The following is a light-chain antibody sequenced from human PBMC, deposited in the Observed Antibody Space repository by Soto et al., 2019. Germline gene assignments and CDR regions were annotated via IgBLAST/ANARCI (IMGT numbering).Light chain of an antibody. CDR3: QQYSNWPRT. CDR2: AAS. J-gene: IGKJ1*01. Sequence: EIVMTQFPATLSVSPGERATLSCRASQSVRSNLAWYQQKPGQAPRLLIFAASTRATVIPARFRGSGSGTEFTLTISDLQSEDFAVYYCQQYSNWPRTVGQGTKVDIK. V-gene: IGKV3-15*01. CDR1: QSVRSN.